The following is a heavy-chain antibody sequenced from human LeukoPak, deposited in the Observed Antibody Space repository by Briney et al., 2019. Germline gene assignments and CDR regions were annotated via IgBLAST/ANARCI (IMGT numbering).Heavy chain of an antibody. CDR3: ARAPETLTIFGVPYYYPMDV. V-gene: IGHV3-23*01. D-gene: IGHD3-3*01. Sequence: SGGSLRLSCAASGFTFSTYAMSWVRQAPGKGLEWVSGIGDSGGRTSYADSVKGRLTISRDNPKNTLYLHMNSLRAEDTALYYCARAPETLTIFGVPYYYPMDVWGQGTTVTVSS. J-gene: IGHJ6*02. CDR1: GFTFSTYA. CDR2: IGDSGGRT.